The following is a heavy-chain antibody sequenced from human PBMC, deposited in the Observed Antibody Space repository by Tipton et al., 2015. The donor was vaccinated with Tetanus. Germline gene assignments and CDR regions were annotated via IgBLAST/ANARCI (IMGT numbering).Heavy chain of an antibody. J-gene: IGHJ4*02. V-gene: IGHV4-61*01. CDR3: ARANNDYPKKGPFDY. CDR1: GGSVSRSSHY. D-gene: IGHD5-12*01. CDR2: VYHSGST. Sequence: LVKPTQTLSLTCTVSGGSVSRSSHYWTWIRQPPGKELEWGGYVYHSGSTNYHPSLKSRLTISVDTSKNQFSLNLRSVITADTAVYYCARANNDYPKKGPFDYWGQGILVTVSS.